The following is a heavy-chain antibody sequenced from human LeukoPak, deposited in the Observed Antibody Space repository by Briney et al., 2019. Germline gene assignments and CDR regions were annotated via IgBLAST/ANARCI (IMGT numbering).Heavy chain of an antibody. CDR3: ARDRGGDFWSGSSSWHSYYYMDV. D-gene: IGHD3-3*01. J-gene: IGHJ6*03. V-gene: IGHV1-2*02. Sequence: GASVKVSCKASGYTFTGYYMHWVRQAPGQGLEWMGWINPNSGGTNYAQKFQGRVTMTTDTSISTTYMELRRLRSDDTAVYYCARDRGGDFWSGSSSWHSYYYMDVWGKGTTVTVSS. CDR1: GYTFTGYY. CDR2: INPNSGGT.